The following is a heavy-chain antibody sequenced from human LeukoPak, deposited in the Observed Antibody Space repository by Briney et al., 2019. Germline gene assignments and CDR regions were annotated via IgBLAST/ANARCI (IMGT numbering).Heavy chain of an antibody. CDR3: ARDAQRGFDYSNSLKN. D-gene: IGHD4-11*01. V-gene: IGHV3-30*02. Sequence: GGSLRLSCAASGFSFNTYGMHWVRQAPGKGLEWVAYIRYDGSTKYYADSVKGRFTISRDNSQNTVFLQMNSLRVKDTAIYYCARDAQRGFDYSNSLKNWGHGTLVTVSS. CDR2: IRYDGSTK. CDR1: GFSFNTYG. J-gene: IGHJ4*01.